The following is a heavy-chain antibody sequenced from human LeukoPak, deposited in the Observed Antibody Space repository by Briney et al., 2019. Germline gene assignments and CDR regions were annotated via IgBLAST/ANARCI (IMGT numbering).Heavy chain of an antibody. V-gene: IGHV1-2*02. D-gene: IGHD3-16*02. CDR1: VYTFTGYY. J-gene: IGHJ4*02. CDR2: INPNSGGT. Sequence: ASVKVSCKASVYTFTGYYMHWVRQAPGQGLEGMGWINPNSGGTNYAQKFQGRVTMTRDTSISTAYMELSRLRSDDTAVYYCARERNRYDYVWGSYRSQFDYWGQGTLVTVSS. CDR3: ARERNRYDYVWGSYRSQFDY.